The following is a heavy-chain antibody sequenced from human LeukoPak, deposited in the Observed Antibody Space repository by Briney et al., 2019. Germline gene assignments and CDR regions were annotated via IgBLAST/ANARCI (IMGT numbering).Heavy chain of an antibody. V-gene: IGHV3-72*01. D-gene: IGHD6-19*01. CDR3: VRVGSVAGSDYLDY. CDR1: GFTFSDHF. Sequence: PGGSLRLSCAVSGFTFSDHFLDWVRQAPGKGLEWVGGSRNKAKSYTTEYAASVKGRFTISRDDSKNSLYLQMNSLKTEDTAVYYCVRVGSVAGSDYLDYWGQGTLVTVSS. J-gene: IGHJ4*02. CDR2: SRNKAKSYTT.